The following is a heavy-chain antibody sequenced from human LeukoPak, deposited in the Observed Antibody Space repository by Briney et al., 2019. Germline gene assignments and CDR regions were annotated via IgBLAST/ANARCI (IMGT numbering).Heavy chain of an antibody. CDR2: ISDIGSI. V-gene: IGHV4-59*08. CDR1: GGSISSYY. Sequence: SETLSLTCTVSGGSISSYYWSWIRQPPGKGLEWIAYISDIGSINYNPSLKSRVTIPLETSKNQFSLKLSSVTAADTAVYYCAGHHPRNTVDFWGQGTLVTVSS. D-gene: IGHD2/OR15-2a*01. J-gene: IGHJ4*02. CDR3: AGHHPRNTVDF.